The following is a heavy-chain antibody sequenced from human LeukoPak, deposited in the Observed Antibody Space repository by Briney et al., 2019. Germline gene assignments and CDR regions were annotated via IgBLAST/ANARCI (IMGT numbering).Heavy chain of an antibody. D-gene: IGHD3-9*01. CDR3: AKGYYEIHDAFDI. CDR1: GFTFSSYG. J-gene: IGHJ3*02. CDR2: ISYDGRNK. V-gene: IGHV3-30*18. Sequence: GRSLRLSCAASGFTFSSYGMHWVRQAPGKGLEWVAFISYDGRNKYYADSVKGRFTISRDNSKNTLFLQMNSLRAEDTAVYYCAKGYYEIHDAFDIWGQGTMVTVSS.